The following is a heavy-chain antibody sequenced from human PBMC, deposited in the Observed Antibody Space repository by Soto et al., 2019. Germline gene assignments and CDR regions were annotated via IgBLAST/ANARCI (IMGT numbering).Heavy chain of an antibody. D-gene: IGHD6-13*01. CDR2: FDPEDGET. V-gene: IGHV1-24*01. J-gene: IGHJ6*03. CDR3: ATANTSIAAAGSELNYYYYYYMDV. CDR1: GYTLTELS. Sequence: ASVKVSCKVSGYTLTELSMHWVRQAPGKGLEWMGGFDPEDGETIYAQKFQGRVTMTEDTSTDTAYMELSSLRSEDTAVYYCATANTSIAAAGSELNYYYYYYMDVWGKGTKVTVSS.